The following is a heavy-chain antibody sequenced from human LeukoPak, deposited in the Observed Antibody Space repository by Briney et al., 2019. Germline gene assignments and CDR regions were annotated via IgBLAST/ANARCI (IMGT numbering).Heavy chain of an antibody. CDR3: ARNSGSFYFDY. Sequence: SETLSLTCFVSGDSMNTYYWSWLRQPAGKGLEWIGRIYTSGSTNYNPSLKSRVTMSVDTSKNQFSLKLSSVTAADTAVYYCARNSGSFYFDYWGQGTLVTVSS. V-gene: IGHV4-4*07. D-gene: IGHD1-26*01. J-gene: IGHJ4*02. CDR1: GDSMNTYY. CDR2: IYTSGST.